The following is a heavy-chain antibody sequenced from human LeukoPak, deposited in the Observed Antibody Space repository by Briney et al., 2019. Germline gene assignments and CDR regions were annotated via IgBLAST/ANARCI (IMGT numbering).Heavy chain of an antibody. Sequence: PGGSLRLSCAASGFTFSSYAMHWVRQAPGKGLEWVAVISYDGSNKYYADSVKGRFTISRDNSKNTLYLQMNSLRAEDTAVYYCARDRGTERITIFGVVTHDAFDIWGQGTMVTVSS. CDR2: ISYDGSNK. D-gene: IGHD3-3*01. V-gene: IGHV3-30-3*01. CDR3: ARDRGTERITIFGVVTHDAFDI. J-gene: IGHJ3*02. CDR1: GFTFSSYA.